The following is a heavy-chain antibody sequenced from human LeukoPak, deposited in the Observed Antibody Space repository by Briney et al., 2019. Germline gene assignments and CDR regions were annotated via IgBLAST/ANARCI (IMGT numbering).Heavy chain of an antibody. V-gene: IGHV3-74*01. CDR2: SNSDGSST. J-gene: IGHJ4*02. CDR3: ARVSVLRYFDWPFDY. D-gene: IGHD3-9*01. Sequence: GGSLRLSCAASGFTFSSYWMHRVRQAPGKGLVWVSRSNSDGSSTSYADSVKGRFTISRDNAKNTLYLQMNSLRAEDTAVYYCARVSVLRYFDWPFDYWGQGTLVTVSS. CDR1: GFTFSSYW.